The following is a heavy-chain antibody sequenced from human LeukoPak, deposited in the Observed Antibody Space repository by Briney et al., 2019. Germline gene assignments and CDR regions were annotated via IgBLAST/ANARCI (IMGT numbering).Heavy chain of an antibody. Sequence: PSETLSLTSTVSGGSINSYYWSWIRQPPGKGLEWLGFMSYSGRSKYNPSLQSRVTISVDTSKNQFSLQLSSVTAADTAVYYCARVSSRDSSGYYVQTVYNRWFDPWGQGTLVTVSS. V-gene: IGHV4-59*01. J-gene: IGHJ5*02. CDR2: MSYSGRS. CDR3: ARVSSRDSSGYYVQTVYNRWFDP. CDR1: GGSINSYY. D-gene: IGHD3-22*01.